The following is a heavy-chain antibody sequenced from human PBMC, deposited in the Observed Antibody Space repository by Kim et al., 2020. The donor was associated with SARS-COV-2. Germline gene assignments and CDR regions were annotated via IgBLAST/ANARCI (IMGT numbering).Heavy chain of an antibody. D-gene: IGHD3-10*01. J-gene: IGHJ6*02. V-gene: IGHV4-39*01. CDR1: GGSISSSSYY. CDR2: IYYSGST. CDR3: ASHYYGSGSYGFRGYYYGMDV. Sequence: SETLSLTCTVSGGSISSSSYYWGWIRQPPGKGLEWIGSIYYSGSTYYNPSLKSRVTISVDTSKNQFSLKLSSVTAADTAVYYCASHYYGSGSYGFRGYYYGMDVWGQGTTVTVSS.